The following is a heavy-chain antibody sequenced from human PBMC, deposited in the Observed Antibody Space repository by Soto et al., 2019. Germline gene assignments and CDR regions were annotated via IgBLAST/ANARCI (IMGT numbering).Heavy chain of an antibody. CDR3: ARDLVTWGFDY. D-gene: IGHD7-27*01. J-gene: IGHJ4*02. CDR1: GGSISTIDW. CDR2: ISHGGRT. Sequence: SETLSLTCAVSGGSISTIDWWSWVRQPPGKGLEWIGEISHGGRTNYNPSLKSRVTVSLDKSKNQFSLKLSSVTIADTAVYYCARDLVTWGFDYWGQGTLVTVSS. V-gene: IGHV4-4*02.